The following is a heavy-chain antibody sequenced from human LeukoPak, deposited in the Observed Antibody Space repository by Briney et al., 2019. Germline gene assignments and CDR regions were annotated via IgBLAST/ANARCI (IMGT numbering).Heavy chain of an antibody. CDR2: IKQDGSEK. D-gene: IGHD2-2*01. V-gene: IGHV3-7*03. J-gene: IGHJ6*02. CDR3: ARDLIVVVPAAIHPRKYYYYYYGMDV. Sequence: GGSLRLSCAASGFTFSSYWMSWVRQAPGKGLEWVANIKQDGSEKYYVDSVKGRFTISRDNAKNSLYLQMNSLRAEDTAVYYCARDLIVVVPAAIHPRKYYYYYYGMDVWGQGTTVTASS. CDR1: GFTFSSYW.